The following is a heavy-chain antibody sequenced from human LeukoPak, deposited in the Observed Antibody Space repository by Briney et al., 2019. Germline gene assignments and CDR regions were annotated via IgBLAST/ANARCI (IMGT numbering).Heavy chain of an antibody. D-gene: IGHD7-27*01. CDR1: GFTFSSYS. CDR3: ETGRLGIELNDY. J-gene: IGHJ4*02. V-gene: IGHV3-21*01. Sequence: PGRSLRLSCAASGFTFSSYSMNWVRQAPGKGLELVSSIRISSSYIYYADSLKRRFTSSRDNAKNSLYLQMNRLRAEDTAVYYGETGRLGIELNDYWGQGTLVTVSS. CDR2: IRISSSYI.